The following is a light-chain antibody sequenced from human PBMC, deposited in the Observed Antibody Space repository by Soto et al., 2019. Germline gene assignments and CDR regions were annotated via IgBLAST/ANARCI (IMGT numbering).Light chain of an antibody. J-gene: IGKJ1*01. CDR1: QTISNW. CDR2: KVS. V-gene: IGKV1-5*03. Sequence: DIQMTQSPSTLSASVGDRVTITCRASQTISNWLAWDQQKPGKAPKLLVYKVSTLQDGVPSRFSGSGSGTEFTLTINSLQPDDFATYYCQQYHSYPPWAFGQGTKVEVK. CDR3: QQYHSYPPWA.